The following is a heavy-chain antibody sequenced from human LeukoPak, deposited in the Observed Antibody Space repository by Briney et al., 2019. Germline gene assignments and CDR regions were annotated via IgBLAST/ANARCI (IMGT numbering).Heavy chain of an antibody. CDR2: INPNSGGT. Sequence: ASVKVSCKASGYTFTGYYMHWVRQAPGQGLEWMGWINPNSGGTNYAQKFQGRVTMTRDTSISTAYMELSRLRSEDTAVYYCARERTTYYYDSSGYRTINYFDYWGQGTLVTVSS. CDR3: ARERTTYYYDSSGYRTINYFDY. D-gene: IGHD3-22*01. V-gene: IGHV1-2*02. J-gene: IGHJ4*02. CDR1: GYTFTGYY.